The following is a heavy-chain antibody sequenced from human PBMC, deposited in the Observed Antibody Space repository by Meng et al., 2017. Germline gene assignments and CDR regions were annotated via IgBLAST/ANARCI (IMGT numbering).Heavy chain of an antibody. Sequence: VDLVEFGGDLVKPGGSLRLSGAASGFYFNNAWMSWVRQAPGKGLEWVGRIKSNTDGGTAEYAAPVTGRFTISRDDSKSTLYLQMSGLRIDDTGVYYCTWDDKAVSDYWGQGTLVTVSS. CDR3: TWDDKAVSDY. CDR1: GFYFNNAW. J-gene: IGHJ4*02. D-gene: IGHD1-26*01. V-gene: IGHV3-15*01. CDR2: IKSNTDGGTA.